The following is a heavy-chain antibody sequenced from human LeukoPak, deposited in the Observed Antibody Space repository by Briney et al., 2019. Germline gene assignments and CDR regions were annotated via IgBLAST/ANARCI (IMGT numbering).Heavy chain of an antibody. D-gene: IGHD1-26*01. CDR2: ISGSGGST. V-gene: IGHV3-23*01. CDR1: GFTFSNYA. Sequence: GGSLRLSCGASGFTFSNYAMSWVRQAPGKGLEWVSAISGSGGSTYYADSVKGRFTISRDNSKNTLYLQMNSLRAEDTAVYYCARDLGSVGAPSLYYYYGMDVWGQGTTVTVSS. CDR3: ARDLGSVGAPSLYYYYGMDV. J-gene: IGHJ6*02.